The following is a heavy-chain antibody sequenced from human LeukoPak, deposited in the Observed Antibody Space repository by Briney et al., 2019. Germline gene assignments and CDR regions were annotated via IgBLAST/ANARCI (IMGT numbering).Heavy chain of an antibody. CDR3: ARGADDTYYYDSSGYPESPY. CDR1: GFTFSSYA. CDR2: ISYDGSNK. V-gene: IGHV3-30-3*01. Sequence: GGSLRLSCAASGFTFSSYAMHWVRQAPGKGLEWVAVISYDGSNKYYADSVKGRFTISRDNSKNTLYLQMSSLRAEDTAVYYCARGADDTYYYDSSGYPESPYWGQGTLVTVSS. D-gene: IGHD3-22*01. J-gene: IGHJ4*02.